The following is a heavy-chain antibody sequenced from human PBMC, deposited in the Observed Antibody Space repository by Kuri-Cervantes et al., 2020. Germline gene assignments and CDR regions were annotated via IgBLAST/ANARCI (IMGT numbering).Heavy chain of an antibody. D-gene: IGHD1-14*01. J-gene: IGHJ4*02. CDR3: TRDNRNRAFDC. CDR1: GFTFSGYC. Sequence: GESLKFSCAASGFTFSGYCMHWVRQAPGRGLEWVAVVWADGATKYYVDSVKGRFTISRDNSKNILFLQMDSLRAEDTAMYYCTRDNRNRAFDCWGQGTRVTGSS. V-gene: IGHV3-33*01. CDR2: VWADGATK.